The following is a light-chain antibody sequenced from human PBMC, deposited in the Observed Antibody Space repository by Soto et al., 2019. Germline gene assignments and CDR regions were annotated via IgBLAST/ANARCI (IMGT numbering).Light chain of an antibody. CDR3: QQYDNWPWT. V-gene: IGKV3-15*01. CDR1: QSVRSN. Sequence: EIVLTQSPATLSLSPGERATLSCRANQSVRSNLAWYQQRPGQAPRLLIYGASRRATGFPARFSGSGSGTDFTLTISSLQSEDFAVYYCQQYDNWPWTFGQGTKVDIK. J-gene: IGKJ1*01. CDR2: GAS.